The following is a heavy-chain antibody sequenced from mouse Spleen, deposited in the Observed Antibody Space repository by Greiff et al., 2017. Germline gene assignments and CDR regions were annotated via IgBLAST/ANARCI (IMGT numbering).Heavy chain of an antibody. V-gene: IGHV1-76*01. CDR3: ARGGLTGTDAMDY. CDR1: GYSFTYFY. CDR2: IFPGSDNT. Sequence: VQLQQSGAGLVRPGSSVKLSCKASGYSFTYFYINWVKQRPGQGLEWIARIFPGSDNTYYNEKFKGKATLTAERSSSTAYMHLSSLTSEDSAVYFCARGGLTGTDAMDYWGPGTSVTVS. D-gene: IGHD4-1*01. J-gene: IGHJ4*01.